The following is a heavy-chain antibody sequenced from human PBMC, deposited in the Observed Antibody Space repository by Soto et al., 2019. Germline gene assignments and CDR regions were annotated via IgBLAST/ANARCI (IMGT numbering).Heavy chain of an antibody. CDR3: AISLAYSSSRPFDP. V-gene: IGHV4-59*01. Sequence: QVQLQESGPGLVKPSETLSLTCTVSGGSISSYYWSWIRQPPGKGLEWIGYIYYSGSTNYNPSLPSRVTXXVXTXXNPFSLKLSSVTAADTAVYYCAISLAYSSSRPFDPWGQGTLVTVSS. CDR2: IYYSGST. D-gene: IGHD6-13*01. J-gene: IGHJ5*02. CDR1: GGSISSYY.